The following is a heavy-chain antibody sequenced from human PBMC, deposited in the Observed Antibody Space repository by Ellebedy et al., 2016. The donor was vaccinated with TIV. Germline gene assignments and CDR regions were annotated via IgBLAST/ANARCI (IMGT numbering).Heavy chain of an antibody. CDR3: AKDRCSACYPHRFDY. CDR2: IKQDGGEK. D-gene: IGHD2-15*01. V-gene: IGHV3-7*03. Sequence: GESLKISXATSGFTFSNFLMSWVRQAPGKGLEWVANIKQDGGEKYYVDSVRGRFTISRDNSQHTLYLQMNSLRAEDTAVYYCAKDRCSACYPHRFDYWGQGTLVTVSS. CDR1: GFTFSNFL. J-gene: IGHJ4*02.